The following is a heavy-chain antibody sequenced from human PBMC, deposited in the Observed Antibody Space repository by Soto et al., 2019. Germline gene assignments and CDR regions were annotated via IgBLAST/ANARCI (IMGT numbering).Heavy chain of an antibody. Sequence: EVQLLESGGGLVQPGGSLRLSCAASGFTFSSYAMSWVRQAPGKGLEWVSAISGSGGSTYYADSVKGRFTISRDNSKNTLYLQMNSLRAEDTAVYYCAKDILTIFGVVKLYGMDVWGQGTTVTVSS. CDR1: GFTFSSYA. CDR3: AKDILTIFGVVKLYGMDV. CDR2: ISGSGGST. D-gene: IGHD3-3*01. V-gene: IGHV3-23*01. J-gene: IGHJ6*02.